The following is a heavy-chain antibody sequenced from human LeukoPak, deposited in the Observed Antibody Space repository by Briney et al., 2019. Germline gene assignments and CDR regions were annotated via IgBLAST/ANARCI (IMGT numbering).Heavy chain of an antibody. J-gene: IGHJ4*02. CDR2: ISSSGSTI. CDR1: GFTFSSYE. D-gene: IGHD6-13*01. Sequence: GGSLRLSCAASGFTFSSYEMNWVRQAPGKGLEWGSYISSSGSTIYYADSVKGRFTISRDNAKNSLHLQMNSLRAEDTAVYYCARKRYSSSWYRGWRYFAYWGQGTLVTVSS. V-gene: IGHV3-48*03. CDR3: ARKRYSSSWYRGWRYFAY.